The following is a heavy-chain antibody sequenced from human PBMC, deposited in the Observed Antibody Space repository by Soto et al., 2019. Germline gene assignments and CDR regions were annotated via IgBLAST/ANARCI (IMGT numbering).Heavy chain of an antibody. CDR3: ARRPIAAWNWNFDL. CDR2: IYYSGST. CDR1: GGSISSSNW. Sequence: SETLSLTCAVSGGSISSSNWWSWVRQPPGKGLEWIGGIYYSGSTYYNPSLKSRVTISVDTSNNQFSLKLSSVTAADTAVYYCARRPIAAWNWNFDLWGRGTLVTVSS. D-gene: IGHD6-6*01. J-gene: IGHJ2*01. V-gene: IGHV4-4*02.